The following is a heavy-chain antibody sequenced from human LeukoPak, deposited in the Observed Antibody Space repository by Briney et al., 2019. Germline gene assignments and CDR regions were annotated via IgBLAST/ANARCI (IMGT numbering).Heavy chain of an antibody. CDR2: ISGSGGST. CDR3: AKPYPNLTTARGAFDI. J-gene: IGHJ3*02. CDR1: GFTFSSYA. Sequence: GGSLRLSCAASGFTFSSYAMSWVRQAPGKGLEWVSAISGSGGSTYYADSVKGRFTISRDNSKNTLYLQMNSLRAEDTAVYYCAKPYPNLTTARGAFDIWGQGTMVTVSS. V-gene: IGHV3-23*01. D-gene: IGHD4-17*01.